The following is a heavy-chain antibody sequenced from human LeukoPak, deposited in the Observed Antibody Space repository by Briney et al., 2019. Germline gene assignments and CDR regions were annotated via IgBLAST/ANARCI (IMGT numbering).Heavy chain of an antibody. CDR3: ARGFQGRGWFGEFLQYRSNWFDP. D-gene: IGHD3-10*01. J-gene: IGHJ5*02. CDR2: MNPNSGNT. V-gene: IGHV1-8*02. Sequence: GASVKVSCKASGYTFTGYYMHWVRQAPGQGLEWMGWMNPNSGNTGYAQKFQGRVTMTRNTSISTAYMELSSLRSEDTAVYYCARGFQGRGWFGEFLQYRSNWFDPWGQGTLVTVSS. CDR1: GYTFTGYY.